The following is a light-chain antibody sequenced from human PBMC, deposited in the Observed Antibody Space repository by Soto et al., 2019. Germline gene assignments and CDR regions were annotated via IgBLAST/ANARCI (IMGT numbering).Light chain of an antibody. V-gene: IGLV1-44*01. CDR2: NNN. J-gene: IGLJ2*01. Sequence: QSVLTQPPSASGMPGQRVTISCSGSSSNIGTDTVNWNYQLPGTAPKLLMYNNNQRPSGVPDRFSASNSGTSASLAISGLQSEDEADYYCAAWDDILNVVVFGGGTNVTVL. CDR3: AAWDDILNVVV. CDR1: SSNIGTDT.